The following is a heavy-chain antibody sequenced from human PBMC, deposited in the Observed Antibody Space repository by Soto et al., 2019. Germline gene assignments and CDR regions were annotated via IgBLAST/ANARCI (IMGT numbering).Heavy chain of an antibody. Sequence: GGSLRLSCAASGFSFNTYSMNWVRQAPGKGLEWVSSISSSSSYINYANSVKGRFTISRDNAKNSLYLQMNSLRAEDTAVYYCASLSRFALDYWGQGTLVTVSS. D-gene: IGHD3-10*01. J-gene: IGHJ4*02. V-gene: IGHV3-21*01. CDR3: ASLSRFALDY. CDR1: GFSFNTYS. CDR2: ISSSSSYI.